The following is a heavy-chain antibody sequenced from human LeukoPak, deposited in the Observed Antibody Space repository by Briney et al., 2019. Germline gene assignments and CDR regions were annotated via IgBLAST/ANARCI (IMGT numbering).Heavy chain of an antibody. CDR1: GGSISSSSYY. Sequence: PSETLSLTCTVSGGSISSSSYYWGWIRQPPGKRLEWIGYIYYSGSTNYNPSLKSRVTISVDTSKNQFSLKLSSVTAADTAVYYCAGSASMVRGVSYYYYYYYMDVWGKGTTVTISS. J-gene: IGHJ6*03. V-gene: IGHV4-61*05. D-gene: IGHD3-10*01. CDR2: IYYSGST. CDR3: AGSASMVRGVSYYYYYYYMDV.